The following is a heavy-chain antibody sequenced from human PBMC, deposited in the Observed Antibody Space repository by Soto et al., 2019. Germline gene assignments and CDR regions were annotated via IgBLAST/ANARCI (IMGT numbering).Heavy chain of an antibody. CDR2: FIPIFGTA. J-gene: IGHJ6*02. CDR3: ASPMDTAMAYYYYGMDV. Sequence: SVKVSCKASGGTFSSYAISWVRQAPGQGLEWMGGFIPIFGTANYAQKSQGRVTIPADESTSTAYMELSSLRSEDTAVYYCASPMDTAMAYYYYGMDVWGQGTTVTVSS. D-gene: IGHD5-18*01. V-gene: IGHV1-69*13. CDR1: GGTFSSYA.